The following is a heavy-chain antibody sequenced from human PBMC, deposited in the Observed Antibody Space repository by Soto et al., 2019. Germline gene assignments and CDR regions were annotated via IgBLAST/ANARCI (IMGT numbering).Heavy chain of an antibody. D-gene: IGHD3-9*01. CDR3: ARSVGPYYDILTGYAPYYYYGMDV. J-gene: IGHJ6*02. V-gene: IGHV5-51*01. CDR1: GYSFTSYW. Sequence: GESLKISCKGSGYSFTSYWIGWVRQMPGKGLEWMGIIYPGDSDTRYSPSFQGQVTISADKSISTAYLQWSSLKASDTAMYYCARSVGPYYDILTGYAPYYYYGMDVWGQGTTVTVS. CDR2: IYPGDSDT.